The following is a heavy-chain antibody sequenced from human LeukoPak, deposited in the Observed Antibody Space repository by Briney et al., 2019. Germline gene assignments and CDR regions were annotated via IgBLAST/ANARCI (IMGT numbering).Heavy chain of an antibody. CDR1: GFIFTNYF. Sequence: GASVKVSCKPSGFIFTNYFMHWVRQAPGQRLEWMGWINTGNGNTKYSQRLQGRVTITRDASASTAYMDLSSLRSEDTALYYCARAPGSGSYSAFDYWGKGTLVTVSS. J-gene: IGHJ4*02. D-gene: IGHD1-26*01. CDR3: ARAPGSGSYSAFDY. CDR2: INTGNGNT. V-gene: IGHV1-3*04.